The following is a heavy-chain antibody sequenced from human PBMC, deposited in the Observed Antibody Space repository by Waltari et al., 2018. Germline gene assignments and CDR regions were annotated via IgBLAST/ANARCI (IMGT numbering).Heavy chain of an antibody. Sequence: EVQLVESGGGLVQPGGSLRLSCAASGFSFSNYWIHWVRQAPGKGLEWVSRINPDGSSRSHADSVRGRFTITRDNAKNTLYLQMNSLRVDDTAVYYCTRATAVSFDYWGLGTLVTVSS. CDR3: TRATAVSFDY. J-gene: IGHJ4*02. CDR2: INPDGSSR. D-gene: IGHD6-19*01. CDR1: GFSFSNYW. V-gene: IGHV3-74*01.